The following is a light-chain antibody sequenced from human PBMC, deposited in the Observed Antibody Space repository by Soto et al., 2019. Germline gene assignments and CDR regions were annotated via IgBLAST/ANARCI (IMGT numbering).Light chain of an antibody. Sequence: QLVLTQTPSASGTPGQRVNISCSGSSSNIGSNNVNWYQQLPGTAPKLLIYSNNQRPSGVPDRFSGSKSGTSASLAISGLQSEDEADYYCEAWDDSLKGVVFGGGTKLTVL. J-gene: IGLJ2*01. V-gene: IGLV1-44*01. CDR1: SSNIGSNN. CDR3: EAWDDSLKGVV. CDR2: SNN.